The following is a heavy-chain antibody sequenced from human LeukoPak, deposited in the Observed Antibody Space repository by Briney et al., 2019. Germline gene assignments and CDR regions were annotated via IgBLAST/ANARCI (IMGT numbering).Heavy chain of an antibody. CDR2: INHSGST. Sequence: GSLRLSCAASGFTFSSHWMTWVRQPPGKGLEWIGEINHSGSTNYNPSLKSRVTISVDTSKNQFSLKLSSVTAADTAVYYCARRPPRIAAARGWFDPWGQGTLVTVSS. J-gene: IGHJ5*02. D-gene: IGHD6-13*01. CDR3: ARRPPRIAAARGWFDP. CDR1: GFTFSSHW. V-gene: IGHV4-34*01.